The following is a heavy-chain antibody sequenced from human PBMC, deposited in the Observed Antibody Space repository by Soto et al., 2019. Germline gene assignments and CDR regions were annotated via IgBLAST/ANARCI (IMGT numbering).Heavy chain of an antibody. J-gene: IGHJ4*02. CDR3: VKDTYHSSGLFLE. CDR1: GFTFSSYS. CDR2: ISGSGGST. Sequence: PGGSLRLSCAASGFTFSSYSMNWVRQAPGKGLECVSAISGSGGSTYYADSVKGRFTISRDNSKNTLYLQMSSLRAEDTAVYYCVKDTYHSSGLFLEWGQGTLVTVSS. V-gene: IGHV3-23*01. D-gene: IGHD3-22*01.